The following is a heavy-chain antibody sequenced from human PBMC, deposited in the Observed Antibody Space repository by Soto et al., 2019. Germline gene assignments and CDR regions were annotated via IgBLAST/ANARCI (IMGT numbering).Heavy chain of an antibody. CDR3: TTDLWRIAVVVGSTGYFNP. Sequence: AALTLSDAPSGFTFSDAWMTWDRQATGKGLDWVGRIKSKSDGGTTEYAAPVRGRFTISRDDSKNTLYLQMNSLKTEDTAVYYCTTDLWRIAVVVGSTGYFNPWGQGTPVTVSS. D-gene: IGHD2-15*01. J-gene: IGHJ5*02. CDR1: GFTFSDAW. V-gene: IGHV3-15*01. CDR2: IKSKSDGGTT.